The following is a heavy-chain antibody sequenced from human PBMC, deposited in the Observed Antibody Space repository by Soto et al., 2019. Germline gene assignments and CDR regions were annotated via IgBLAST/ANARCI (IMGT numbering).Heavy chain of an antibody. D-gene: IGHD2-8*01. CDR1: GGSIRNYY. CDR2: IYYTGSS. CDR3: ARENIVLDAFDI. V-gene: IGHV4-59*01. Sequence: SETLSLTCTVSGGSIRNYYWSWIRQPPGKGLESIGYIYYTGSSNYSPTFKSRVTVSIDTSKNQFSLKLSSVTAADTAVYYCARENIVLDAFDIWGQGTMVTVSS. J-gene: IGHJ3*02.